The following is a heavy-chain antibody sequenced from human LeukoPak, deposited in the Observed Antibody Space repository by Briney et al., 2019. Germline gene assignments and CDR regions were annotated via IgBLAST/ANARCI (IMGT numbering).Heavy chain of an antibody. J-gene: IGHJ4*02. Sequence: ASVKVSCKASGYTFTSYGISWVRQAPGQGLEWMGWISAYNGNTNYAQKLQGRVTMTTDTSTSTAYMELRSLRSDDTAVYYCARDRDYYGSGGYPDYWGQGTLVTVSS. CDR2: ISAYNGNT. CDR1: GYTFTSYG. V-gene: IGHV1-18*01. D-gene: IGHD3-10*01. CDR3: ARDRDYYGSGGYPDY.